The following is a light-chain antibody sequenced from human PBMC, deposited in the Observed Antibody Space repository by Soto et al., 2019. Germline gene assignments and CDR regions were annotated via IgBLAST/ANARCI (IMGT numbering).Light chain of an antibody. J-gene: IGLJ3*02. Sequence: QSVLTQSPSASASLGASVTLTCTLSSGHRSFAIAWHQKHPEKGPRYLMKVDFDGSHTKGDGVPDRFSGSSSGAERYLIISSLQSDDEADYSCQTWTTGIVVFGDGTKLTVL. CDR3: QTWTTGIVV. V-gene: IGLV4-69*01. CDR1: SGHRSFA. CDR2: VDFDGSH.